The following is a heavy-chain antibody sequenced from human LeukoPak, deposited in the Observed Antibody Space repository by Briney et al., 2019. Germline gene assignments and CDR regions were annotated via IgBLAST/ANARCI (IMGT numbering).Heavy chain of an antibody. J-gene: IGHJ4*02. CDR3: ARNRGDPSYFDY. V-gene: IGHV3-30*03. Sequence: PGGSLRLSCAASGFTFSSYGMHWVRQAPGKGLEWVAVISYDGSNKYYADSVKGRFTISRDNSKNTLYLQMNSLRAEDTAVYYCARNRGDPSYFDYWGQGTLVTVSS. CDR2: ISYDGSNK. CDR1: GFTFSSYG. D-gene: IGHD4-17*01.